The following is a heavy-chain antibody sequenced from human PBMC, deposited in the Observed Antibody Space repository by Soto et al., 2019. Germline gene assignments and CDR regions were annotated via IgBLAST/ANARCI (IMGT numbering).Heavy chain of an antibody. CDR1: GFTCSSYD. D-gene: IGHD6-6*01. J-gene: IGHJ5*02. CDR2: IISNGGST. Sequence: XGALRVSCAASGFTCSSYDMHWVRQAPGKGLEYVSAIISNGGSTYYADSVKGRFTISRDNSKNTLYLQMSSLRAEDTAVYYCVKGIAARPDNWFDPWGQGSLVTVSS. CDR3: VKGIAARPDNWFDP. V-gene: IGHV3-64D*06.